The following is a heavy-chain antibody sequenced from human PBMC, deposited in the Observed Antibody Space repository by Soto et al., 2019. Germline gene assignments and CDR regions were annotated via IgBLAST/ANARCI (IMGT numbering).Heavy chain of an antibody. CDR1: GFTFSRYD. J-gene: IGHJ4*02. V-gene: IGHV3-23*01. CDR3: AIRGLSKSEVRGYFDY. Sequence: PGGSLRLSCAASGFTFSRYDMTWVRQAPGKGLEWVSAISGSGGSTNYGDSVKGRFIISRDNSKNTLFMQMNSLRVEDTAVYYCAIRGLSKSEVRGYFDYWGRGTLVTVSS. CDR2: ISGSGGST. D-gene: IGHD3-10*01.